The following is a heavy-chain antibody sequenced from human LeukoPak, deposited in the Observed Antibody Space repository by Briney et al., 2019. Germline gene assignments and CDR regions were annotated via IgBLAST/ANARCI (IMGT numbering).Heavy chain of an antibody. J-gene: IGHJ4*02. CDR3: AKGADGGSYLGY. Sequence: GGSLRLSCAASGFTFSSYDMNWVRQAPGKGLEWVSYISSSSSYIYYADSVKGRFTISRDNSKNTLYLQMNSLRAEDTAVYYCAKGADGGSYLGYWGQGTLVTVSS. CDR2: ISSSSSYI. V-gene: IGHV3-21*01. CDR1: GFTFSSYD. D-gene: IGHD1-26*01.